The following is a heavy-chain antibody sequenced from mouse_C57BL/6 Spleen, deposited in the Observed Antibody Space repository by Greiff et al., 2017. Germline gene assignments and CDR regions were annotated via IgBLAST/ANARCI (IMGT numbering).Heavy chain of an antibody. CDR3: TRNYFYAMDY. V-gene: IGHV1-15*01. CDR2: IDPETGGT. Sequence: QVQLKQSGAELVRPGASVTLSCKASGYTFTDYEMHWVKQTPVHGLEWIGAIDPETGGTAYNQKFKGQDILTADKSSSTAYMELRSLTSEDSAVYYCTRNYFYAMDYWGQGTSVTVSS. CDR1: GYTFTDYE. D-gene: IGHD1-1*01. J-gene: IGHJ4*01.